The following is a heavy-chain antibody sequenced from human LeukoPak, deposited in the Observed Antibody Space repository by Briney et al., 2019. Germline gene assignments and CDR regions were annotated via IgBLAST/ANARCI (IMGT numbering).Heavy chain of an antibody. CDR3: VKGLRYYDSSDTFDY. Sequence: ASVKVSCKASGYTFTSYYMHWVRQAPGQGLEWMGIINPSGGSATYAQKFQGRVTMTRDTSTSTVYMELSSLRSEDTAEYYCVKGLRYYDSSDTFDYWGQGTLVTVSS. V-gene: IGHV1-46*01. J-gene: IGHJ4*02. D-gene: IGHD3-22*01. CDR1: GYTFTSYY. CDR2: INPSGGSA.